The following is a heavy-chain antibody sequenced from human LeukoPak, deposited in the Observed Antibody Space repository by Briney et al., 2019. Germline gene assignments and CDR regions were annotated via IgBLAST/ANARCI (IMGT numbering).Heavy chain of an antibody. V-gene: IGHV1-18*03. J-gene: IGHJ4*02. CDR3: ARDAYYYDGSAYYVYYFDY. CDR1: GYSFTSYG. D-gene: IGHD3-22*01. CDR2: INTYNGNT. Sequence: ASVKVSCKSSGYSFTSYGISWVRQAPGQGLEWMGWINTYNGNTHSAQKFQDRVTMTTNTSTNTAYMEVRSLTSDDMAVYFCARDAYYYDGSAYYVYYFDYWGQGTLVTVSS.